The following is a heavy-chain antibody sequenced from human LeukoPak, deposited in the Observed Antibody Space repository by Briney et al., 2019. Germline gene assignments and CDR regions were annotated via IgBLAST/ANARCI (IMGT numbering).Heavy chain of an antibody. Sequence: ASVKVSCKASGYTFTNYALHWVRQAPGQSLEWMGWTNGATGNTRFSQDFQGRLTITIDTSASTGYVELSSLRSEDTAVYYCARSPGGNARTWLDYWGQGTLVTVYS. CDR3: ARSPGGNARTWLDY. D-gene: IGHD4-23*01. CDR1: GYTFTNYA. CDR2: TNGATGNT. J-gene: IGHJ4*02. V-gene: IGHV1-3*02.